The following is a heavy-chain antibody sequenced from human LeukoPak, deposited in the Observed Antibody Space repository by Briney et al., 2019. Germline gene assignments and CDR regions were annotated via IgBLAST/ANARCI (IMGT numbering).Heavy chain of an antibody. Sequence: GGSLRLSCAASGFTFSDYYMSWIRQAPGKGLEWVSYISSSGSTIYYADSVKGRFTISRDNAKNSLYLQMNSLRAEDTAVYFCARGYCSGDSCYQNYFDYWGQGTLVTVSS. V-gene: IGHV3-11*04. CDR3: ARGYCSGDSCYQNYFDY. J-gene: IGHJ4*02. CDR2: ISSSGSTI. CDR1: GFTFSDYY. D-gene: IGHD2-15*01.